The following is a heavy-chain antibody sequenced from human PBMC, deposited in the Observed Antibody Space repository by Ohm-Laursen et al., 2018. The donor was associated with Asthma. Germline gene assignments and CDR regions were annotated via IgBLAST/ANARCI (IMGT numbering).Heavy chain of an antibody. CDR2: ISYDGSDK. V-gene: IGHV3-30*18. J-gene: IGHJ6*02. CDR3: AKGSTYGMDV. CDR1: GFTFSSYG. Sequence: RSLRLSCTASGFTFSSYGMHWVRQAPGKGLEWVAVISYDGSDKYSADSVKGRFTISRDNSKNTLYLQMNSLRAEDTAVYYCAKGSTYGMDVWGQGTTVTVS.